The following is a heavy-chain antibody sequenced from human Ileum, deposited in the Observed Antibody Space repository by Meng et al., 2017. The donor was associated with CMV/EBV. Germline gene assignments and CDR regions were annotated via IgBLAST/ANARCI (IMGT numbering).Heavy chain of an antibody. Sequence: GGSLRLSCAASGFTFSSYEMNWVRQAPGKGLEWVAFIRYDGSNKYYADSVKGRFTISRDNSKNTLYLQMNSLRAEDTAVYYCARPDRDESNYVFDYWGQGTLVTVSS. J-gene: IGHJ4*02. D-gene: IGHD4-11*01. CDR2: IRYDGSNK. CDR3: ARPDRDESNYVFDY. V-gene: IGHV3-30*02. CDR1: GFTFSSYE.